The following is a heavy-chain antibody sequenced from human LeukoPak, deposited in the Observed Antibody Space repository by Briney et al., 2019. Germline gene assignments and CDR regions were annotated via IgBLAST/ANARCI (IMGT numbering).Heavy chain of an antibody. CDR2: ISSSGSYI. V-gene: IGHV3-21*01. CDR3: ARDRGSRRYNNGYSEY. D-gene: IGHD5-18*01. Sequence: GGSLRLSCAASGFTFSSYTINWVRLAPGKGLEWVSSISSSGSYIYYADSVKGRFTVSRDNAKNSLYLQMKSLRAEDTAVYYCARDRGSRRYNNGYSEYWGQGTLVTVSS. J-gene: IGHJ4*02. CDR1: GFTFSSYT.